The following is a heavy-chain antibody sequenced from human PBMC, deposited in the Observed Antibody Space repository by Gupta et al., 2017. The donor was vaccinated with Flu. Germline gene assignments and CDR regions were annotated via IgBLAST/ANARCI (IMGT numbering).Heavy chain of an antibody. CDR1: GFTFSGST. D-gene: IGHD5-18*01. J-gene: IGHJ4*02. CDR2: IRSKANSYAT. CDR3: TTNPHSYGYSYFDY. V-gene: IGHV3-73*01. Sequence: EVQLVESGGGLVQPGGSLKLSCAASGFTFSGSTMHWVRQASGKGLEWVGRIRSKANSYATAYAASVKGRFTISRDDSKNTAYLQMNSLKTEDTAVYYCTTNPHSYGYSYFDYWGQGTLVTVSS.